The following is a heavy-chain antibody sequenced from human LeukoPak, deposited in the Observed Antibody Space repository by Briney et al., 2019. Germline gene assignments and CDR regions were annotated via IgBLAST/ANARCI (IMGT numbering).Heavy chain of an antibody. CDR1: GFTFSGST. D-gene: IGHD2/OR15-2a*01. V-gene: IGHV3-73*01. Sequence: GGSLRLSCAASGFTFSGSTIHWVRQAPGKGLEWIGHIRSKANSYVTIYGASVKGRFTISRDDSKNTAYLHMNSLKTEDTAVYYCVGDGHSNTGMNYWGQGTLVTVSS. J-gene: IGHJ4*02. CDR2: IRSKANSYVT. CDR3: VGDGHSNTGMNY.